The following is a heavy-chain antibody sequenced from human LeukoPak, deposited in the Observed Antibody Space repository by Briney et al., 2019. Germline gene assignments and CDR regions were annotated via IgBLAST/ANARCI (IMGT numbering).Heavy chain of an antibody. Sequence: GGSLRLSCAASGFTFSSYSMTWVRQAPGKGLEWVSSISSSSSYIYYADSVKGRSTISRDNAKNSLYLQMNSLRAEDTAVYYCARGGIGGSYDAFDIWGQGTMVTVSS. D-gene: IGHD1-26*01. CDR1: GFTFSSYS. V-gene: IGHV3-21*01. J-gene: IGHJ3*02. CDR2: ISSSSSYI. CDR3: ARGGIGGSYDAFDI.